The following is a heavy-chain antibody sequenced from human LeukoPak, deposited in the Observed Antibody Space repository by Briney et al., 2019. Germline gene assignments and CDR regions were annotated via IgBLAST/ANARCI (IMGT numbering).Heavy chain of an antibody. V-gene: IGHV1-69*05. CDR2: IIPIFGTA. J-gene: IGHJ3*02. CDR1: GGTFSSYA. D-gene: IGHD6-19*01. Sequence: SVRVSCKASGGTFSSYAISWVRQAPGQGLEWMGGIIPIFGTANYAQKFQGRVTITTDESTSTAYMELSSLRSEDTAVYHCARDIAVADPDAFDIWGQGTMVTVSS. CDR3: ARDIAVADPDAFDI.